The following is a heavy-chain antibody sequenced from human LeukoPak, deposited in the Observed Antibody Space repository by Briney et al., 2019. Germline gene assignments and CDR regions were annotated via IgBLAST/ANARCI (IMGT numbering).Heavy chain of an antibody. CDR3: VRKRQGDS. V-gene: IGHV3-49*04. CDR2: IRSKDYGGTA. Sequence: PGGSLRLSCSGSGFTFGDHPMTWVRQAPGKGLEWVGYIRSKDYGGTAAYGTSVRSRFTISRDDSKSIAYLQMNNLTVDDTAVYYCVRKRQGDSWGQGTLVIVSS. J-gene: IGHJ4*02. CDR1: GFTFGDHP.